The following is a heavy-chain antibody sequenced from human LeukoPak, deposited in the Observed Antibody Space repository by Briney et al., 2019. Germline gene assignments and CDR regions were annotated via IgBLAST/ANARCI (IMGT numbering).Heavy chain of an antibody. V-gene: IGHV4-59*01. J-gene: IGHJ4*02. CDR3: ARAWATDYFDY. CDR2: IYYSGST. CDR1: GGSISSYY. Sequence: SETLSLTCTVSGGSISSYYWSWIRQPPGKGLEWIGYIYYSGSTNYNPSPKSRVTISVDTSKNQFSLKLSSVTAADTAMYYCARAWATDYFDYWGQGTLVTVSS.